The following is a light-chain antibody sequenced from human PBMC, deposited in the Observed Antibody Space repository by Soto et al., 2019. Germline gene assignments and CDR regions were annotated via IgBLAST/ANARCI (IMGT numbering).Light chain of an antibody. V-gene: IGLV2-14*03. CDR1: SSDLGGFNY. CDR3: ASYTTSSTYV. Sequence: QSVLTQPASVSGSPGQSIAISCTGTSSDLGGFNYVSWYQQHPGKAPKFMIYDVSSRPSGVSDRFSGSKSGNTASLTISGLQAEDEADYYCASYTTSSTYVFGTGTKVTVL. CDR2: DVS. J-gene: IGLJ1*01.